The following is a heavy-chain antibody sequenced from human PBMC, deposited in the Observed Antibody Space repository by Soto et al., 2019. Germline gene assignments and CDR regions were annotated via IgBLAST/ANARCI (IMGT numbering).Heavy chain of an antibody. CDR2: ISAYNGNT. J-gene: IGHJ5*02. V-gene: IGHV1-18*01. CDR3: AREFPDYNWFDP. CDR1: GYTFTSYG. D-gene: IGHD2-21*02. Sequence: GASVKVSCKASGYTFTSYGISWVRQAPGQGLEWMGWISAYNGNTNYAQKLQGRVTISVDTSKNQFSLKLSSVTAADTAVYYCAREFPDYNWFDPWGQGTLVTVSS.